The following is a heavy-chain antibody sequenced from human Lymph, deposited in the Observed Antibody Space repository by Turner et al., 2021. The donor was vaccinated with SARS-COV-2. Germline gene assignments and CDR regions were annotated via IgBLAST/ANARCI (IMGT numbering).Heavy chain of an antibody. CDR2: ISYDGSNK. CDR1: GFTFSSYG. Sequence: QVQLVESGGGVVQPGRSLRLSCAASGFTFSSYGMHWVRQAPGKGLEWVAVISYDGSNKYYADSVKGRFTISRDNSKNTLFLQMNSLKAEDTAVYYCAKMGGVYCSGGNCYSGRLDYWGQGTLVTVSS. V-gene: IGHV3-30*18. D-gene: IGHD2-15*01. CDR3: AKMGGVYCSGGNCYSGRLDY. J-gene: IGHJ4*02.